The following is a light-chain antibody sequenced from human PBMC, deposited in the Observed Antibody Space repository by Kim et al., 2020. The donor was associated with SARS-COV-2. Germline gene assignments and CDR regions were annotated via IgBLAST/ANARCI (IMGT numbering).Light chain of an antibody. CDR2: GTS. CDR1: LSVSSN. CDR3: QQYNNCPPLT. J-gene: IGKJ4*02. Sequence: IVMTQSPATLSVSPVERATLSCRASLSVSSNLAWYQQKPGQAPRLLIYGTSTRATGVPARFSGSGSGTDYTLTISSLQSEDSAIYYCQQYNNCPPLTFGGGTKVDIK. V-gene: IGKV3-15*01.